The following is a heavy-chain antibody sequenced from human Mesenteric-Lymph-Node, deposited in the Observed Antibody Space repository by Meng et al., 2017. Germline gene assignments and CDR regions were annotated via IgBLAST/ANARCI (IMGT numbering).Heavy chain of an antibody. CDR2: IYNSGST. Sequence: SETLSLTCTVSGGSISTYYWSWIRQPAGKGLEWIGRIYNSGSTDYNPSLKSRVTMSVDTSKNQFSLKLSSVTAADTAVYYCARVSSDYGDYTYFDYWGQGTLVTVSS. D-gene: IGHD4-17*01. V-gene: IGHV4-4*07. CDR1: GGSISTYY. CDR3: ARVSSDYGDYTYFDY. J-gene: IGHJ4*02.